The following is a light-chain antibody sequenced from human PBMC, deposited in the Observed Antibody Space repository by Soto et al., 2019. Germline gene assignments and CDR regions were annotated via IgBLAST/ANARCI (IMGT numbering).Light chain of an antibody. V-gene: IGKV1-5*01. Sequence: DIQMTQSPSSLSPSVGARVPITCRASRSISDWLAWYQQKPGKAPELLIFDASNLKSGVSSRFSGSGSGTEFTLTISRLQPDDVATYYCLQYSSHSWTFGQGTKVDIK. J-gene: IGKJ1*01. CDR3: LQYSSHSWT. CDR1: RSISDW. CDR2: DAS.